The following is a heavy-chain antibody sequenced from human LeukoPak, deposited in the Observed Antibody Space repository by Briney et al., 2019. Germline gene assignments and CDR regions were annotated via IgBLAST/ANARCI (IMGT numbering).Heavy chain of an antibody. D-gene: IGHD3-16*01. J-gene: IGHJ3*02. Sequence: PGGSLRLSFAASGFTFSSYNMNWVRQAPGKGLEWVSSISSNSNYIYYADSVKGRFTISRDNAKNTLYLQMNSLRAEDTAVYYCARERVWDAFDIWGQGTMVTVSS. CDR2: ISSNSNYI. CDR3: ARERVWDAFDI. CDR1: GFTFSSYN. V-gene: IGHV3-21*01.